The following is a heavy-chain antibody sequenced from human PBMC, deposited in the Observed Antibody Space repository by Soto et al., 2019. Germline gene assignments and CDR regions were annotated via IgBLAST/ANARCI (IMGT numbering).Heavy chain of an antibody. J-gene: IGHJ4*02. Sequence: EVQLVESGGGLVQPGGSLRLSCVAYGFTLSNYWMHWVRQVPGRGLEWVANIKPDGSVKHYVDSVKGRFTISRDNAKNSMFLQRDSLTAEDTAVYHCARVIWGEEGYWGLGTLVTVSS. V-gene: IGHV3-7*05. CDR3: ARVIWGEEGY. CDR1: GFTLSNYW. CDR2: IKPDGSVK. D-gene: IGHD3-16*01.